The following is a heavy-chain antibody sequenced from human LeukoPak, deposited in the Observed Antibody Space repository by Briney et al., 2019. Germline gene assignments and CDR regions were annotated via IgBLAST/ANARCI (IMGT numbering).Heavy chain of an antibody. D-gene: IGHD2-2*03. CDR3: ARGQMDIVVVPAAKGSMDV. Sequence: SETLSLTCAVYGGSFSGYYWSWIRDPPGKGLEWIGEINHSGSTNYNPSLKSRVTISVDTSKNQFSLKLSSVTAADTAVYYCARGQMDIVVVPAAKGSMDVWGKGTTVTVSS. J-gene: IGHJ6*03. CDR2: INHSGST. CDR1: GGSFSGYY. V-gene: IGHV4-34*01.